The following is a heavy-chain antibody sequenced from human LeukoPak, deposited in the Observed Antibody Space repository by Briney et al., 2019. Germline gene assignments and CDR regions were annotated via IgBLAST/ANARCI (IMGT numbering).Heavy chain of an antibody. CDR3: AREDYSNYNFDY. Sequence: GASAKVSCKTSGGTFSSYAVSWVRQAPGQGLEWVGGIIPTFGMPSYAPNFQGRVTISTDESASTAYMELSSLRSEDTALYYCAREDYSNYNFDYWGQGTLVTVSS. V-gene: IGHV1-69*05. CDR2: IIPTFGMP. CDR1: GGTFSSYA. J-gene: IGHJ4*02. D-gene: IGHD4-11*01.